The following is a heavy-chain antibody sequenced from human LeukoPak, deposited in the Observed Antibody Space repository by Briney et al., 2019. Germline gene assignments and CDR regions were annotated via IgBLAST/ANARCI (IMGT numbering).Heavy chain of an antibody. CDR2: IYHSGST. CDR3: ARDKSRTYGSADAFDI. V-gene: IGHV4-38-2*02. J-gene: IGHJ3*02. D-gene: IGHD3-10*01. CDR1: GYSISSGYY. Sequence: SETLSLTCTVSGYSISSGYYWGWIRQPPGKGLEWIRSIYHSGSTYYNPSLKSRVTISVDTSKNQFSLKLSSVTAADTAVYYCARDKSRTYGSADAFDIWGQGTMVTVSS.